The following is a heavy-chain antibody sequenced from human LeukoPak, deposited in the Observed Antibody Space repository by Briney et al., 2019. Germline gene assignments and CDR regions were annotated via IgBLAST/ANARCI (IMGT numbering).Heavy chain of an antibody. CDR3: ARLLTGTYYYYGMDV. Sequence: PSETLSLTCGVHGGSFSGYYWSWIRQPPGKGLEWIGEINHSGSTNYNPSLKSRVTISEDTSKNQFSLKLSSVTAADTAVYYCARLLTGTYYYYGMDVWGQGTTVTVSS. V-gene: IGHV4-34*01. J-gene: IGHJ6*02. CDR2: INHSGST. CDR1: GGSFSGYY. D-gene: IGHD1-20*01.